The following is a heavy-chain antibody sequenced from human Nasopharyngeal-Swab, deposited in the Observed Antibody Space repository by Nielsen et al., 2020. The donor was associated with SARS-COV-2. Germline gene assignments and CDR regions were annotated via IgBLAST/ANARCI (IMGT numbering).Heavy chain of an antibody. Sequence: SETLSLTCTVSGDSIAYSTFYWGWIRQPPGQGLEWIGNLYYNGNTYQNPSLKSRLTISVDKSKNQFSLQLSSVTAADTAVYYCVRSSSWYYFDYWAQGTQVTVSS. CDR2: LYYNGNT. CDR3: VRSSSWYYFDY. V-gene: IGHV4-39*01. J-gene: IGHJ4*02. CDR1: GDSIAYSTFY. D-gene: IGHD6-13*01.